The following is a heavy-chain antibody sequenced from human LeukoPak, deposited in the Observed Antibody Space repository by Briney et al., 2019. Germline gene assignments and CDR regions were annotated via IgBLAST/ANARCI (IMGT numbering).Heavy chain of an antibody. Sequence: SVKVSCKVSGGTFSSYGISWVRRAPGQGLEWMGRIIPFLGVTNYAQKFQGRVTTTADKSTSTAYMELSSLRSEDTAVYYCAAGGGSFFGYYFDYWGRGTLVTVSS. CDR3: AAGGGSFFGYYFDY. J-gene: IGHJ4*02. CDR2: IIPFLGVT. V-gene: IGHV1-69*04. CDR1: GGTFSSYG. D-gene: IGHD1-26*01.